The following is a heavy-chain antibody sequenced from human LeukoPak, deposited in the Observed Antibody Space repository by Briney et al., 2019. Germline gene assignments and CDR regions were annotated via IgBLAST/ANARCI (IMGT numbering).Heavy chain of an antibody. V-gene: IGHV4-4*07. CDR1: GGSVTTAHWY. Sequence: PSETLSLTCTVSGGSVTTAHWYWSWIRQPAGKGLEWIGRVYISGDTKYNPSLKSRVIMSLDASKSQFSLRLTSVTAADTAVYYCARLIAEVGGGTNYFDTWGQGTLVTVSS. D-gene: IGHD2-21*01. CDR3: ARLIAEVGGGTNYFDT. J-gene: IGHJ4*02. CDR2: VYISGDT.